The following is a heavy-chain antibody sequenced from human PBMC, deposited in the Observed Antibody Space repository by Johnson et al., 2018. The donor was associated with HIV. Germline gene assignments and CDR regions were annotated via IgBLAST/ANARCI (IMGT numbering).Heavy chain of an antibody. CDR3: TRDHYNFWSGDAFDI. CDR1: GFTLRSYW. J-gene: IGHJ3*02. Sequence: EQLVESGGGLVQPGGSLRLSCAASGFTLRSYWMSWVRQAPGTGLEWVTNINQDGSEKHYVDSVKGRFTISRDNAKNSLYLQMNSLRAEDTDVDYCTRDHYNFWSGDAFDIWGQGTMVTVSS. CDR2: INQDGSEK. V-gene: IGHV3-7*01. D-gene: IGHD3-3*01.